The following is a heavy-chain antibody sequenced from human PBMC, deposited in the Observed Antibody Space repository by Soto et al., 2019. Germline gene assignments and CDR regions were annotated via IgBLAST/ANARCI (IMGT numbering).Heavy chain of an antibody. CDR3: ARVSSSSYKDYYYYYYMDV. CDR1: GGSISSYY. Sequence: SETLSLTCTVSGGSISSYYWSWIRQPPGKGLEWIGYIYYSGSTNYNPSLKSRVTISVDTSKNQFSLKLSSVTAADTAVYYCARVSSSSYKDYYYYYYMDVWGKGTTVTVSS. J-gene: IGHJ6*03. V-gene: IGHV4-59*01. CDR2: IYYSGST. D-gene: IGHD2-15*01.